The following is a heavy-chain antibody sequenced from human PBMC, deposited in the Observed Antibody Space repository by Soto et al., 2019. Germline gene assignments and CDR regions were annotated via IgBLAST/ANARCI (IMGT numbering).Heavy chain of an antibody. D-gene: IGHD3-9*01. V-gene: IGHV3-23*01. CDR1: GFTFSSYA. Sequence: EVQLLESGGGLVQPGGSLRLSCAASGFTFSSYAMSWVRQAPGKGLEWVSAISGSGGSTYYADSVKGRFTISSDKTKNTLDLQMNSLRAEDTAEYYCARATWYLDLSQTPRWGQGTMVTVSS. J-gene: IGHJ3*01. CDR3: ARATWYLDLSQTPR. CDR2: ISGSGGST.